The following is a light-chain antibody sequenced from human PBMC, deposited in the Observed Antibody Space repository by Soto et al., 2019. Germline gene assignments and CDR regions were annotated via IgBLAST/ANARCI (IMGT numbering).Light chain of an antibody. V-gene: IGLV1-47*01. Sequence: QSVVTQPHSASGTPGQRVTISCSGSSFNIGRHDVFWYQQLPGTAPKLLIYRNDQRPSGVSDRFSGSKSGTSASLAISGLRSEDEADYYCATWDDSLSGWEFGGGTKLTVL. CDR1: SFNIGRHD. J-gene: IGLJ3*02. CDR2: RND. CDR3: ATWDDSLSGWE.